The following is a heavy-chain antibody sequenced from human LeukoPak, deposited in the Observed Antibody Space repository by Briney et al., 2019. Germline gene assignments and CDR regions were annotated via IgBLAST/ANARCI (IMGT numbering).Heavy chain of an antibody. CDR3: ARGHLGLDY. CDR1: GFTFSSYS. CDR2: INQDGSEK. Sequence: GGSLRLSCAASGFTFSSYSMNWVRQAPGKGLEWVANINQDGSEKYYVDSVKGRFTISRDNARNSLYLQMNSLRAEDTAVYYCARGHLGLDYWGQGTLVTVSS. D-gene: IGHD3-3*02. J-gene: IGHJ4*02. V-gene: IGHV3-7*01.